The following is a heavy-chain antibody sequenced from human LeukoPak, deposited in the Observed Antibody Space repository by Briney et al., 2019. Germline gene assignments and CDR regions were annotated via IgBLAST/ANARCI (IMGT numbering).Heavy chain of an antibody. J-gene: IGHJ4*02. Sequence: GASVKVSCKASGYTFTSYYMHWMRQAPAQGLEWKGIINPSGGSTSYAQKFQGRVTITRDTSASTAYMELSSLRSGDTAVYYCAREYTALGFDYWGQGTLVTVSS. CDR1: GYTFTSYY. CDR3: AREYTALGFDY. D-gene: IGHD5-18*01. V-gene: IGHV1-46*01. CDR2: INPSGGST.